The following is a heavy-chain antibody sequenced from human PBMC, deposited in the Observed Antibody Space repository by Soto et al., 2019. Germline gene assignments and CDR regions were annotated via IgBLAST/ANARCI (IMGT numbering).Heavy chain of an antibody. CDR3: ARPTYYYDSSGPYV. D-gene: IGHD3-22*01. CDR1: GFSFSSYW. Sequence: GGSLRLSCAASGFSFSSYWMHWLRQVPGKGLVWVSRINGDGDYTNYADSVKGRFTISRDNAKNTLYLQMNSLRAEDTAVYYCARPTYYYDSSGPYVW. CDR2: INGDGDYT. J-gene: IGHJ3*01. V-gene: IGHV3-74*01.